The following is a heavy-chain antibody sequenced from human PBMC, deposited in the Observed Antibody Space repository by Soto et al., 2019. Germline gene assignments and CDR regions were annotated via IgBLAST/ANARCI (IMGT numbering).Heavy chain of an antibody. J-gene: IGHJ3*02. Sequence: SVKVSCKASGGTFSSYAISWVRQAPGQGLEWMGGIIPIFGTANYAQKFQGRVTITADKSTSTAYMELSSLRSEDTAVYYCARGVANWTHAFDIWGQGTMVTVSS. CDR1: GGTFSSYA. D-gene: IGHD1-1*01. CDR3: ARGVANWTHAFDI. V-gene: IGHV1-69*06. CDR2: IIPIFGTA.